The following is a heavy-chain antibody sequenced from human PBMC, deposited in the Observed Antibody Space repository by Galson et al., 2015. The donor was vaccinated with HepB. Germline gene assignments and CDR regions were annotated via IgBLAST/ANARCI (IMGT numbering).Heavy chain of an antibody. CDR1: GFTFSGSA. CDR3: TRHDYGDVYGMDV. V-gene: IGHV3-73*01. CDR2: IRSKANSYAT. D-gene: IGHD4-17*01. Sequence: SLRLSCAASGFTFSGSAMHWVRQASEKGLEWVGRIRSKANSYATAYAASVKGRFTISRDDSKNTAYLQMNSLKTEDTAVYYCTRHDYGDVYGMDVWGQGTTATVSS. J-gene: IGHJ6*02.